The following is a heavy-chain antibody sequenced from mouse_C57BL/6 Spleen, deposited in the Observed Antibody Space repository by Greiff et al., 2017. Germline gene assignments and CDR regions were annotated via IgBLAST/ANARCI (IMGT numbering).Heavy chain of an antibody. V-gene: IGHV1-22*01. CDR1: GYTFTDYN. Sequence: VQLQQSGPELVKPGASVKMSCKASGYTFTDYNMHWVKQSPGKSLEWIGYINPNNGGTSYTQKFKGKATLTVNKSSSTAYMELRSLTSEDSAVYYCARIYYDYDERAMDYWGQGTSVTVSS. J-gene: IGHJ4*01. CDR3: ARIYYDYDERAMDY. D-gene: IGHD2-4*01. CDR2: INPNNGGT.